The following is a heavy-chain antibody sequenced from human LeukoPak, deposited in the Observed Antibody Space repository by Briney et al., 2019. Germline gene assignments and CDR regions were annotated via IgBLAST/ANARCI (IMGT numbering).Heavy chain of an antibody. CDR3: AGGQQWLVHDY. CDR1: GGSISNYY. D-gene: IGHD6-19*01. CDR2: LHSSGST. V-gene: IGHV4-59*08. Sequence: SETLSLTCTVSGGSISNYYWNWIRQPPGKGLEWIGYLHSSGSTNYSPSLKSRATFSVDMSKNQLSLNLSSVTAADTAVYFCAGGQQWLVHDYWGQGILVTVSS. J-gene: IGHJ4*02.